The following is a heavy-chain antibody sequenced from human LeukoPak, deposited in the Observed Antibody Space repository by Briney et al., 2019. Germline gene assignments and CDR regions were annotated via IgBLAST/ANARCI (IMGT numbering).Heavy chain of an antibody. CDR1: GYTFSSYY. Sequence: GASVKVSCKASGYTFSSYYMQWVRQAPGQGLEWMGWINPNSGGTNYAQKFQGRVTMTRDTSISTAYMELSRLRSDDTAVYYCARDSNPIYDFWSGSLGTMYYYYYMDVWGKGTTVTVSS. CDR3: ARDSNPIYDFWSGSLGTMYYYYYMDV. CDR2: INPNSGGT. V-gene: IGHV1-2*02. J-gene: IGHJ6*03. D-gene: IGHD3-3*01.